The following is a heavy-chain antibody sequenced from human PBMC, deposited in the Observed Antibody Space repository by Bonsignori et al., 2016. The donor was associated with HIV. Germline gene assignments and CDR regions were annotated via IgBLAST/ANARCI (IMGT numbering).Heavy chain of an antibody. J-gene: IGHJ3*02. V-gene: IGHV4-4*07. CDR2: IYTSGST. D-gene: IGHD3-22*01. CDR1: GASISSYY. CDR3: ARGDYYDSSGYPWI. Sequence: SETLSLTCTVSGASISSYYWSWIRQPAGKGLEWIGRIYTSGSTKYNPSLKSRVTMSVDTSKKQFSLKLSSVTAADTAVYYCARGDYYDSSGYPWIWGQGTMVTVSS.